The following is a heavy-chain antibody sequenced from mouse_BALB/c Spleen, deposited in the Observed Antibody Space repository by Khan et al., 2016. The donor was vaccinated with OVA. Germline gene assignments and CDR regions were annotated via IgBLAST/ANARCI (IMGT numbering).Heavy chain of an antibody. CDR3: ARWNYRYDGYFDY. CDR2: ISYSGST. CDR1: GDSITSGY. Sequence: EVQLQESGPTLVKPSQTLSLTCSVTGDSITSGYWNWIRKFPGNKLEYMGYISYSGSTYYNPSLKSRISITRDTSKNQFYLQLNSVTTEDTATYYCARWNYRYDGYFDYWGKGTTLTVSS. J-gene: IGHJ2*01. V-gene: IGHV3-8*02. D-gene: IGHD2-14*01.